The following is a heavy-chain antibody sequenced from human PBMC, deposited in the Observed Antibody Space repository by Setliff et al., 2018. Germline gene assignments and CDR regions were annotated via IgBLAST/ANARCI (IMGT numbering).Heavy chain of an antibody. CDR1: GFTFSNHW. J-gene: IGHJ4*02. CDR3: ARGNSGGDY. Sequence: GGSLRLSCAASGFTFSNHWMHWVRQTPGKGLVWVSRINGDGRSTNYADSVKGRFTISRDNAKNTLYLQMNSLRAEDTAVYYCARGNSGGDYWGQGTLVTVSS. V-gene: IGHV3-74*01. D-gene: IGHD6-25*01. CDR2: INGDGRST.